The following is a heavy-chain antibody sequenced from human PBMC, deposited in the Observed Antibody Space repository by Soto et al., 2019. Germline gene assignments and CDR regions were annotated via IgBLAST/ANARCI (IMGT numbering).Heavy chain of an antibody. V-gene: IGHV3-21*01. J-gene: IGHJ4*02. CDR3: ARDGYCTNGVCYSFDY. Sequence: EVQLVESGGGLVKPGGSLRLSCAASGFTFSSYSMNWVRQAPGKGLEWVSSISSSSSYIYYADSVKGRFTISRDNAKNSLYLQMNSLRAEDTAVYYCARDGYCTNGVCYSFDYWGQGTLVNVSS. CDR2: ISSSSSYI. D-gene: IGHD2-8*01. CDR1: GFTFSSYS.